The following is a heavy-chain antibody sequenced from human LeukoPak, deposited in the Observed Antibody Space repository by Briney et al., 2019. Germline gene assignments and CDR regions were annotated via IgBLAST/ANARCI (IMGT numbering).Heavy chain of an antibody. V-gene: IGHV4-31*03. CDR1: GGSISSGGYY. CDR2: IYYSGST. CDR3: ARTKTETYYYDSSGHAFDI. D-gene: IGHD3-22*01. Sequence: PSETLSLTCTVSGGSISSGGYYWSWIRQHPGTGLEWIGYIYYSGSTYYNPSLKSRVTISVDTSKNQFSLKLSSVTAADTAVYYCARTKTETYYYDSSGHAFDIWGQGTMVTVSS. J-gene: IGHJ3*02.